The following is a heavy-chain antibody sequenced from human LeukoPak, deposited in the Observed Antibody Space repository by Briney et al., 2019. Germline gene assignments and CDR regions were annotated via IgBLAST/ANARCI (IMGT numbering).Heavy chain of an antibody. Sequence: NPSETLSLTCTVSGGSISSYYWNWIRQPAGKGLEWIGGTYTSGSTNSNPSLKSRVTMSVDTSKNQFSLKLIAVTAADTAVYYCARGSSDAFDLWGQGTMVTVSS. V-gene: IGHV4-4*07. CDR1: GGSISSYY. J-gene: IGHJ3*01. CDR2: TYTSGST. CDR3: ARGSSDAFDL.